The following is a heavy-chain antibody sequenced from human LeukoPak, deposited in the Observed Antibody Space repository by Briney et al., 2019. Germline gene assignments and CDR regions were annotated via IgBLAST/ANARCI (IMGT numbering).Heavy chain of an antibody. CDR2: IKSENGGGTT. J-gene: IGHJ4*02. CDR3: TTDPPVSVVPAAANNYFDY. Sequence: PGGSLTLSCPASGFTFSNAWMSWVRQAPGKGREWVGRIKSENGGGTTDYAAPVKGRFTISRDDSKNTLYLQMNSLKTEDTAVYYCTTDPPVSVVPAAANNYFDYWGQGTLVTVSS. V-gene: IGHV3-15*01. D-gene: IGHD2-2*01. CDR1: GFTFSNAW.